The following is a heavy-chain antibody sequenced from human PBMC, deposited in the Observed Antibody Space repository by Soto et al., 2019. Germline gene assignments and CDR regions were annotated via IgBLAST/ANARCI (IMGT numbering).Heavy chain of an antibody. CDR1: GITFSNAW. CDR2: IRSKTDGGTT. Sequence: VSLRLSCAASGITFSNAWMNGVRQAPGKGLEYIGRIRSKTDGGTTEYAAPVEGRFTISRDDSKNTLYLQMGGLKTEDTAVYYCTTTRPGTNVFDNWGQGTLVTVSS. CDR3: TTTRPGTNVFDN. V-gene: IGHV3-15*01. J-gene: IGHJ3*02. D-gene: IGHD6-13*01.